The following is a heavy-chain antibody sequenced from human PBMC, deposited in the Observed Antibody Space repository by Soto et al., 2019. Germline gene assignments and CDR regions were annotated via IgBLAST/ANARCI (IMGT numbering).Heavy chain of an antibody. V-gene: IGHV5-10-1*03. J-gene: IGHJ5*02. D-gene: IGHD3-9*01. CDR1: GYSFTSYW. CDR2: IDPSDSYT. Sequence: EVQLVQSGAEVKKPGESLRISCKGSGYSFTSYWISWVRQMPGKGLEWMGRIDPSDSYTNYSPSFQGHVTISADKSIRTAYLQWSSLKASDTAMYYCARHWSLGYFDWSDNWFDPWGQGTLVTVSS. CDR3: ARHWSLGYFDWSDNWFDP.